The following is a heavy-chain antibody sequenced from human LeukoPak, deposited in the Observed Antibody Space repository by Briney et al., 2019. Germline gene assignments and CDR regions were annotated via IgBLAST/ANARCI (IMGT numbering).Heavy chain of an antibody. CDR3: ARAPYGEGSWFDP. J-gene: IGHJ5*02. Sequence: GASVKVSCKASGYTFTGYYMHWVRQAPGQGLEWMGIINPSGGSTSYAQKFQGRVTMTRDTSTSTVYMELSSLRSEDTAVYYCARAPYGEGSWFDPWGQGTLVTVSS. D-gene: IGHD4-17*01. CDR2: INPSGGST. V-gene: IGHV1-46*01. CDR1: GYTFTGYY.